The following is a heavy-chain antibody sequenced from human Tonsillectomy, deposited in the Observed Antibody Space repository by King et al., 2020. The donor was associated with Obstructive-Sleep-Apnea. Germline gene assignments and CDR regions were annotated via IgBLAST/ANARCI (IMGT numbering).Heavy chain of an antibody. V-gene: IGHV4-30-4*07. CDR3: VREYCSGGSCSLDY. CDR2: TFYGGST. Sequence: HVQLQESGPGLVKPSQTLSLTCAVSGGSISRGAYSWNWIRQPPGKGLEWIGHTFYGGSTYYNPSLKSRITISIDTFENQFSLKLNSVTAADTAVYYCVREYCSGGSCSLDYWGQGTPVTVSS. CDR1: GGSISRGAYS. D-gene: IGHD2-15*01. J-gene: IGHJ4*02.